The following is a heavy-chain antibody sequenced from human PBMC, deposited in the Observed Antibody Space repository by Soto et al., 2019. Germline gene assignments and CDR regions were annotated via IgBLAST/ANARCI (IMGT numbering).Heavy chain of an antibody. Sequence: PSETLSLTCTVSGGSISSYYWSWIRQPPGKGLEWIGYIYYSGSTNYNPSLKSRVTISVDTSKNKFSLKLSSVTAADTAVYYCARGDIVVVGEDYWGQGTLVTVSS. D-gene: IGHD2-2*01. V-gene: IGHV4-59*01. CDR3: ARGDIVVVGEDY. J-gene: IGHJ4*02. CDR2: IYYSGST. CDR1: GGSISSYY.